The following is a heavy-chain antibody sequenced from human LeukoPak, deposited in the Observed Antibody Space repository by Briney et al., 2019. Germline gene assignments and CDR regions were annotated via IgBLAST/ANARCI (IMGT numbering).Heavy chain of an antibody. CDR1: GGSIHSY. Sequence: SETLSLTCTVSGGSIHSYWSWIRQPAGKGLEWIGRISGSGTITYNPALQSRLTISIDASKNQFSLKLMSVTAADTAVYYCARDSGTTGEVKFDPWGQGTLVTVSS. CDR2: ISGSGTI. D-gene: IGHD3-10*01. V-gene: IGHV4-4*07. CDR3: ARDSGTTGEVKFDP. J-gene: IGHJ5*02.